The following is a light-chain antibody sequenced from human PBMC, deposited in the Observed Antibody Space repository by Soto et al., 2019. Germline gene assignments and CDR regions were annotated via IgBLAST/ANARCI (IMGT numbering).Light chain of an antibody. Sequence: TVMTQSPATLSVSPGEIATLSCTASRSIGDNLAWYQVKPGQAPMLLISAASTRATGIPDRFRGSGSGTYFTLTISSLQSEVFAVYYCQQYNFWPGLTFGGGTRVEIK. CDR1: RSIGDN. CDR2: AAS. J-gene: IGKJ4*01. CDR3: QQYNFWPGLT. V-gene: IGKV3-15*01.